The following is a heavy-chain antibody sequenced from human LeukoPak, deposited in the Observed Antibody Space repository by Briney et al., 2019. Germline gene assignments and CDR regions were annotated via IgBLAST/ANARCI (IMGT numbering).Heavy chain of an antibody. CDR1: GFTFSSYW. D-gene: IGHD2-2*01. CDR2: INPDGGDK. CDR3: TRDWSSSSGLDY. V-gene: IGHV3-7*01. J-gene: IGHJ4*02. Sequence: GGSLRLSCAASGFTFSSYWMSWVRQAPGEGLEWLANINPDGGDKNYVDSVKGRFTISRDNARTSLYLQMNSLRAEDTAVYYCTRDWSSSSGLDYWGQGTLVTVSS.